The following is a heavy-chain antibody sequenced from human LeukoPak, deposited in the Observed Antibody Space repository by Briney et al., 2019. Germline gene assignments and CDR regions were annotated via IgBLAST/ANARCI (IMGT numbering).Heavy chain of an antibody. CDR3: ARHVIYSGVYSYWFDP. D-gene: IGHD5-12*01. CDR2: IYHGGST. Sequence: SETLSLTCTVSGGSITTYYWSWIRQPPGKGLEWIAFIYHGGSTNYNPSLKSRVAISLDTSKNQFSLRLTSVTAADTAVYYCARHVIYSGVYSYWFDPWGLGTLVTFSA. V-gene: IGHV4-59*08. CDR1: GGSITTYY. J-gene: IGHJ5*02.